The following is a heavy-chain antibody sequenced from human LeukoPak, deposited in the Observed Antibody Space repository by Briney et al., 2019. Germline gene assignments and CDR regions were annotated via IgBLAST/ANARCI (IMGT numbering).Heavy chain of an antibody. CDR3: ARGESSSWPNYYYYGMDV. CDR1: GGSISSYY. V-gene: IGHV4-59*01. Sequence: PSETLSLTCTVSGGSISSYYWSWIRQPPGKGLEWIGCIYYSGSTNYNPSLKSRVTISVDTSKNQFSLKLSSVTAADTAVYYCARGESSSWPNYYYYGMDVWGQGTTVTVSS. J-gene: IGHJ6*02. D-gene: IGHD6-13*01. CDR2: IYYSGST.